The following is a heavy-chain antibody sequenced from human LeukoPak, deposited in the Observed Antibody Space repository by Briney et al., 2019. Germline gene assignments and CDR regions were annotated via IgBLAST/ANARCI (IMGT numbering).Heavy chain of an antibody. CDR1: GASISSYY. V-gene: IGHV4-4*07. CDR3: ARSPAELAAAPDL. CDR2: IHTSGST. D-gene: IGHD6-13*01. J-gene: IGHJ2*01. Sequence: SETLSLTCTVSGASISSYYWTWIRQPAGKGLEWIGRIHTSGSTNYNPSLKSRVTMSVDTSKNQFSLKLSSVTAADTALYYCARSPAELAAAPDLWGRGTLVTVSS.